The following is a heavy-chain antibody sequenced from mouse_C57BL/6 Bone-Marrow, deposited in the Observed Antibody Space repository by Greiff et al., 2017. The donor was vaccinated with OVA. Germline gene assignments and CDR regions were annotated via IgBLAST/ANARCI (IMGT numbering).Heavy chain of an antibody. CDR1: GYTFTSYG. V-gene: IGHV1-81*01. Sequence: VQLVESGAELARPGASVKLSCKASGYTFTSYGISWVKQRTGQGLEWIGEIYPRSGNTYYNEKFKGKATLTADKSSSTAYMELRSLTSEDSAVYFCARESYFLFAYWGQGTLVTVSA. D-gene: IGHD1-1*01. J-gene: IGHJ3*01. CDR3: ARESYFLFAY. CDR2: IYPRSGNT.